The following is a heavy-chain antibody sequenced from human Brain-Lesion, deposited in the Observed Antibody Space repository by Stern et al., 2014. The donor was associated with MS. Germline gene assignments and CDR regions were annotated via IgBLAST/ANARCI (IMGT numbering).Heavy chain of an antibody. D-gene: IGHD6-19*01. V-gene: IGHV3-33*06. CDR3: AKDKKDSSGWNLYFYGMDV. Sequence: VQLVESGGGVVPPGRPLRLSCAVSGFTFSSYGMYWVRPAPGKGLEWVGGIWVDGTKKNYIEAVKGRFTISRDNSKNTLSLQMTSLRAEDTAVYYCAKDKKDSSGWNLYFYGMDVWGQGTTVIVSS. CDR2: IWVDGTKK. J-gene: IGHJ6*02. CDR1: GFTFSSYG.